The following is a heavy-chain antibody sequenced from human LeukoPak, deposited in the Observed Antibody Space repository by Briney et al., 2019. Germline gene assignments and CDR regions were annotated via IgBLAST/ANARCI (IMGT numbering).Heavy chain of an antibody. D-gene: IGHD3-22*01. CDR2: IYYSGST. CDR3: ARVGYYDSSGYYNFDY. J-gene: IGHJ4*02. V-gene: IGHV4-59*06. CDR1: GGSISSYY. Sequence: SETLSLTCTVSGGSISSYYWSWIRQHPGKGLEWIGYIYYSGSTYYNPSLKSRVTISVDTSKNQFSLKLSSVTAADTAVYYCARVGYYDSSGYYNFDYWGQGTLVTVSS.